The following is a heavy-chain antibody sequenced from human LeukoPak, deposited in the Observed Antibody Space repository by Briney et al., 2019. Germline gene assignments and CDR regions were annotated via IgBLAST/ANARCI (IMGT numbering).Heavy chain of an antibody. CDR3: ARVLSYPVTTVIDY. CDR1: GYTFTSYG. CDR2: ISAYNGNT. Sequence: ASVKVSCKASGYTFTSYGISWVRQAPGQGLEWMGWISAYNGNTNYAQKLQGRVTMTTDTSTSTAYMELRSLRSDDTAVCYCARVLSYPVTTVIDYWGQGTLVTVSS. D-gene: IGHD4-17*01. J-gene: IGHJ4*02. V-gene: IGHV1-18*04.